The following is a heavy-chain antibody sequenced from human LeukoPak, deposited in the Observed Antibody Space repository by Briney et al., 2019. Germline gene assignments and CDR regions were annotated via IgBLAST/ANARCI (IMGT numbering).Heavy chain of an antibody. V-gene: IGHV4-59*12. J-gene: IGHJ4*02. D-gene: IGHD6-6*01. CDR2: IYHSVDT. CDR1: GGSISSYY. Sequence: PSETLSLTCTVSGGSISSYYWSWIRHPPGKGLEWIGYIYHSVDTKYNASLKSRVTISVDTSKSQFSLKLSSVTAADTAVYYCARLPRIAARPNASRFDYWGQGTLVTVSS. CDR3: ARLPRIAARPNASRFDY.